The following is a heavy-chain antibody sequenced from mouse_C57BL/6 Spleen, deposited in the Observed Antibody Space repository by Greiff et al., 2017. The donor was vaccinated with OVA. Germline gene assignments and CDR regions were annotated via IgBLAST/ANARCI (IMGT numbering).Heavy chain of an antibody. CDR3: ARKGVADWYFDV. D-gene: IGHD1-1*02. V-gene: IGHV7-3*01. Sequence: EVQLQQSGGGLVQPGGSLSLSCAASGFTFTDYYMSWVRQPPGKALEWLGFIRNKANGYTTEYSASVKGRFTISRDNSQSILYLQMNALRAEDSATYYCARKGVADWYFDVWGTGTTVTVSS. CDR1: GFTFTDYY. J-gene: IGHJ1*03. CDR2: IRNKANGYTT.